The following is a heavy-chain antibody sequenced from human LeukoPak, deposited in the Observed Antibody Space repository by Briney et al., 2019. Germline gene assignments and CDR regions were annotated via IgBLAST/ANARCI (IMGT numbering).Heavy chain of an antibody. D-gene: IGHD5-12*01. CDR3: ARGEEYSGDDVSWFDP. CDR2: IYYSGST. Sequence: SQTLSLTCTVSGGSISSGGYYWNWIRQYPGKGLEWIGYIYYSGSTYYNPSLKSRVTISVDTSKNQFSLELSSVTAADTAVYYCARGEEYSGDDVSWFDPWGQGTLVTVSS. J-gene: IGHJ5*02. V-gene: IGHV4-31*03. CDR1: GGSISSGGYY.